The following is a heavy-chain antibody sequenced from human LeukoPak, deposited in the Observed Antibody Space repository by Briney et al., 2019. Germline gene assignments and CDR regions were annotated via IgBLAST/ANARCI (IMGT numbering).Heavy chain of an antibody. CDR1: EITFDDYG. CDR2: INWNGGST. D-gene: IGHD2-2*01. CDR3: AKDRHAPGRYCSSTSCLPFDP. Sequence: GGSLRLSCAASEITFDDYGMSWVRQAPGKGLEWVSGINWNGGSTGYADSVKGRFTISRDNAKNSLYLQMNSLRAEDTAVYYCAKDRHAPGRYCSSTSCLPFDPWGQGTLVTVSS. V-gene: IGHV3-20*04. J-gene: IGHJ5*02.